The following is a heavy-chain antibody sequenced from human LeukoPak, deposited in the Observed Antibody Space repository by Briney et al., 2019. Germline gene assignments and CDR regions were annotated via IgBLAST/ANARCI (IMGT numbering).Heavy chain of an antibody. CDR1: GYTFTGYY. CDR3: ARIHLLGELTGNAFDI. J-gene: IGHJ3*02. V-gene: IGHV1-2*02. D-gene: IGHD3-16*01. Sequence: VASVKVSCKASGYTFTGYYMHWVRQAPGQGLEWMGWINPNSGGTNYAQKFQGRVTMTRDTSISTAYMELSRLRSDDTAVYYCARIHLLGELTGNAFDIWGQGTMVTVSS. CDR2: INPNSGGT.